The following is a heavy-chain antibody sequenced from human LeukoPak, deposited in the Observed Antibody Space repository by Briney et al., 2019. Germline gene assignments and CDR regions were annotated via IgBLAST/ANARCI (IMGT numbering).Heavy chain of an antibody. D-gene: IGHD2-15*01. J-gene: IGHJ6*03. CDR1: GGSISSYY. CDR3: AREMLPYYYYMDV. Sequence: SETLSLTCTVSGGSISSYYWSWIRQPPGKGLEWIGYIYYSGSTNYNPSLKSRVTISVDTSKNQFSLKLSSVTAADTAVYYCAREMLPYYYYMDVWGKGTTVTISS. V-gene: IGHV4-59*01. CDR2: IYYSGST.